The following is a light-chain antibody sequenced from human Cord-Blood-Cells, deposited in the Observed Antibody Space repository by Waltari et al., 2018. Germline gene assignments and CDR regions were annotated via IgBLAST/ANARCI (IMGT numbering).Light chain of an antibody. CDR2: GAS. Sequence: EIVMTQSPATLSASAGERATITCRASQSVSSNLAWYQQKPGKAPRLLIYGASTRATGIPARFSGSGSGTEFTLTISSLQSEDFAVYYCQQNNSSPWTFGQGTKVEIK. CDR1: QSVSSN. CDR3: QQNNSSPWT. V-gene: IGKV3-15*01. J-gene: IGKJ1*01.